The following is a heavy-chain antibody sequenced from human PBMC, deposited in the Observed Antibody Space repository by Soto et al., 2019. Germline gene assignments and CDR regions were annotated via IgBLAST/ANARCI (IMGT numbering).Heavy chain of an antibody. D-gene: IGHD6-25*01. V-gene: IGHV3-23*01. CDR2: ISGGGSGT. Sequence: GGSLRLSCAASGFTFSTYAMTWVRQAPGEGLAWVSAISGGGSGTFYTDSVKGRFTISRDNSKNTLFLQMNSLRADDTAVYYCARVEGGGSGIRVKAFDIWGQGTMVTVSS. CDR1: GFTFSTYA. CDR3: ARVEGGGSGIRVKAFDI. J-gene: IGHJ3*02.